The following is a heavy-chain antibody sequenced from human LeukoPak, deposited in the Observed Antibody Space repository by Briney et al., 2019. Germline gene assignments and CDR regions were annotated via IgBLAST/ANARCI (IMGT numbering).Heavy chain of an antibody. J-gene: IGHJ4*02. CDR3: AREAPLYSSGWYYY. CDR2: IIPIFGTA. CDR1: GGTFSSYA. Sequence: ASVKVSCKASGGTFSSYAISWVRQAPGQGLEWMGGIIPIFGTANYAQKFQGRVTITADKSMSTAYMELSSLRSEDTAVYCCAREAPLYSSGWYYYWGQGTLVTVSS. D-gene: IGHD6-19*01. V-gene: IGHV1-69*06.